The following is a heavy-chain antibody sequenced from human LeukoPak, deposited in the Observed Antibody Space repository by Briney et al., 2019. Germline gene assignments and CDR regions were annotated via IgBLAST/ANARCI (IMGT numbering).Heavy chain of an antibody. D-gene: IGHD4-11*01. J-gene: IGHJ3*02. Sequence: PSETLSLTCTVSGGSISSSSYYWGWIRQPPGKGLEWIGSIYYSGSTYYNPSLKSRVTISVDTSKNQFSLKLSSVTAADTAVYYCARLGNYVAFDIWGQGTMVTVSS. CDR2: IYYSGST. V-gene: IGHV4-39*01. CDR3: ARLGNYVAFDI. CDR1: GGSISSSSYY.